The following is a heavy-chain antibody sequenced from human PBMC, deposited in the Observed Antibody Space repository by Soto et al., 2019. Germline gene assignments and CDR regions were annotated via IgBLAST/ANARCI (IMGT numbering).Heavy chain of an antibody. Sequence: ASETLSLTCAVYGGSFSGYYWSWIRQPPGKGLEWIGEINHSGSTNYNPSLKSRVTISVDTSKNQFSLKLSSVTAADTAVYYCAKRFDSSGYYLDPWGQGTLVTVSS. CDR2: INHSGST. J-gene: IGHJ5*02. D-gene: IGHD3-22*01. CDR1: GGSFSGYY. CDR3: AKRFDSSGYYLDP. V-gene: IGHV4-34*01.